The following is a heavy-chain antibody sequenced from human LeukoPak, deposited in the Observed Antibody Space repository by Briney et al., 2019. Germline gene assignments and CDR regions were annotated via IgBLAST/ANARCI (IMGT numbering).Heavy chain of an antibody. CDR2: ISADGGST. CDR3: AKESGNFDY. J-gene: IGHJ4*02. V-gene: IGHV3-43*02. Sequence: GGSLRLSCVASGLNLDDSAMHWVRQAPGKGLEWVSLISADGGSTFSADSVKGRFSISRDNSKNSLYLQMNSLRSEDTAMYYCAKESGNFDYWGQGTLVAVSS. CDR1: GLNLDDSA.